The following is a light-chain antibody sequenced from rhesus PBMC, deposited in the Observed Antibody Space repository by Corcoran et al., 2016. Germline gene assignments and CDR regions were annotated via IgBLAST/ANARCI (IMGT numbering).Light chain of an antibody. V-gene: IGLV2-23*01. CDR1: SSDIGGYNY. J-gene: IGLJ1*01. CDR2: DVS. CDR3: SSYAGSNTYI. Sequence: QAALTQPPSVSGSPGQSVTISCTGTSSDIGGYNYVSWYQQHPGKAPKLMIYDVSKRPSGVSDRFSGSNSGNTASLTISGLQAEDEADDYCSSYAGSNTYIFGAWTRLTVL.